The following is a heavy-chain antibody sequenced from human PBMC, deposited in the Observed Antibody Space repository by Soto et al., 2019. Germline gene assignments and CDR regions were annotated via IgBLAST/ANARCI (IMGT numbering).Heavy chain of an antibody. CDR2: LIGGHYGT. V-gene: IGHV3-23*01. J-gene: IGHJ5*02. D-gene: IGHD3-10*01. CDR1: GITLQHYA. CDR3: AKGKSTGDIDWFDP. Sequence: GRLRRSCTASGITLQHYAMAGVRQAPGKGLEWVSTLIGGHYGTAYSYSVKVRFTVSRDNSKNRLYLQMNSLGVEDTAMYFCAKGKSTGDIDWFDPWGQGSLVTVSS.